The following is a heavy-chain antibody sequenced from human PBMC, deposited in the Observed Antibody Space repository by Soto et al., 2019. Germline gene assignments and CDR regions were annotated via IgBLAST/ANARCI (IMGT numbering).Heavy chain of an antibody. Sequence: EMQLVESGGDLVQPGRSLTLSCAASGFTFYDYAMHWVRQAPGKGLEWVSGINWNSGSIGYADSVKGRFTISRDNAKNSLYLQMTSLRPEDTAVYYCARCRPPHVRFLEWFDLHYYGMDVWGQGTTVTVSS. CDR3: ARCRPPHVRFLEWFDLHYYGMDV. J-gene: IGHJ6*02. CDR2: INWNSGSI. V-gene: IGHV3-9*01. CDR1: GFTFYDYA. D-gene: IGHD3-3*01.